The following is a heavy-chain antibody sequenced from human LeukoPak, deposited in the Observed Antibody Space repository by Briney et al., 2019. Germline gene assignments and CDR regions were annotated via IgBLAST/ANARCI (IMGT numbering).Heavy chain of an antibody. Sequence: KSSETLSLTCAVYGGSLTRYYCNWIRQPPGKGLEWIGEINHSGSTDCIPSLKSRVTISVDTSKNQFSLKLSSVTAADTAVYYCAKSRTYYDRSKGAFDVWGQGTTVTVSS. CDR1: GGSLTRYY. CDR2: INHSGST. V-gene: IGHV4-34*01. J-gene: IGHJ3*01. CDR3: AKSRTYYDRSKGAFDV. D-gene: IGHD3-22*01.